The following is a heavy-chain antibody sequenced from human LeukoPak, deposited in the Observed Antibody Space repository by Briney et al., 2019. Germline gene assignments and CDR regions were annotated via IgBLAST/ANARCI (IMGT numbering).Heavy chain of an antibody. CDR1: GGSISSGGYY. V-gene: IGHV4-31*03. J-gene: IGHJ4*02. Sequence: SQTLSLTCTGSGGSISSGGYYWNWIRQHPGKGLGWIGYIYNSGSTYYNPSLKSRCTISVDTSKNQLSLRLSSVTAADTAVYYCARGFCTNGVCSSDYFDYWGQGTLVTVSS. D-gene: IGHD2-8*01. CDR3: ARGFCTNGVCSSDYFDY. CDR2: IYNSGST.